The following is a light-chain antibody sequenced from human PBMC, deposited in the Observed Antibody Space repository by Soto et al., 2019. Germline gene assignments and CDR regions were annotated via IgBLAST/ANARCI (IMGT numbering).Light chain of an antibody. CDR2: AAS. CDR3: QPSYRSPQA. Sequence: DIQISEARWARYACVSGRVPKACRASQSITNYLNWYQQKPGKAPKLLIYAASSLQSGVPARVSGRGSRTDFTLTISSLQPEDFATYYCQPSYRSPQAVGQGTKVDIK. CDR1: QSITNY. J-gene: IGKJ1*01. V-gene: IGKV1-39*01.